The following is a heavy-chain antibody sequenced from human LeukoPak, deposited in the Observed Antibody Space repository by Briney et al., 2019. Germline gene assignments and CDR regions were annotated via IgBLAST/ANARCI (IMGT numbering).Heavy chain of an antibody. Sequence: SVKASCKASGGTFSSYGISWVRQAPGQGLEWMGRIIPILGVANYAQRFQGRVTITADRSTTTAYMELSSLRSEDTAVYYCARGQEMATNWLDPWGQGTLVTVSS. CDR2: IIPILGVA. J-gene: IGHJ5*02. V-gene: IGHV1-69*04. D-gene: IGHD5-24*01. CDR3: ARGQEMATNWLDP. CDR1: GGTFSSYG.